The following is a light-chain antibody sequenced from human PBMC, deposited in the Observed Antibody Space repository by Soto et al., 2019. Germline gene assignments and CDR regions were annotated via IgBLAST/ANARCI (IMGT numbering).Light chain of an antibody. V-gene: IGLV2-14*01. CDR3: SSYAGSNTLVV. Sequence: QSVLTQPASVSGSPGQSITISCTGTAADVGGYDYVYWYQQHPGESPKLLIFDVTNRPSGVSARFSGSKSGSTATLTISGLQAEDEADYYYSSYAGSNTLVVFGGGTKVTVL. J-gene: IGLJ2*01. CDR1: AADVGGYDY. CDR2: DVT.